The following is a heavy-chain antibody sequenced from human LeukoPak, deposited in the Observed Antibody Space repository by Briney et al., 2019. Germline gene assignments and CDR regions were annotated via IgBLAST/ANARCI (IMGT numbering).Heavy chain of an antibody. D-gene: IGHD1-26*01. CDR1: GGSISSYY. J-gene: IGHJ4*02. V-gene: IGHV4-59*01. CDR3: AGSGSYWRDYFDY. CDR2: IYYSGST. Sequence: SETLSLTCTVSGGSISSYYWSWIRQPPGKGLEWIGYIYYSGSTNYSPSLKSRVTISVDTSKNQFSLKLSSVTAADTAVYYCAGSGSYWRDYFDYWGQGTLVTVSS.